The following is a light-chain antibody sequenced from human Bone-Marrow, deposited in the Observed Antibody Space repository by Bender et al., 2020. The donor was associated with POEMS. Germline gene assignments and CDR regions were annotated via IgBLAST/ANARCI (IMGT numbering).Light chain of an antibody. CDR2: EVS. CDR3: TSYGIGNCLL. V-gene: IGLV2-14*03. Sequence: QSALSQPASVSGSLGQSVTISCIGTRSDVVGYQYVSCYQQVPGRGPKLIIYEVSHRPAGISARFSGYTCGTTASVTISGLQTEDEADYYCTSYGIGNCLLFGGGTAVTVL. J-gene: IGLJ2*01. CDR1: RSDVVGYQY.